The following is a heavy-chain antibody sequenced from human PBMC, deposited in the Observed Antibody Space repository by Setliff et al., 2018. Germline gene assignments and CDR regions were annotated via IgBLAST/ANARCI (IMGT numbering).Heavy chain of an antibody. CDR3: TPWTGTSRLHY. D-gene: IGHD1-7*01. Sequence: GGSLRLSCAASGFIFSNYGMHWVRQAPGKGLEWVAVIWYDGINKYYADSVKGRFTISRDDSKSIAYLQMSSLKTEDTALYYCTPWTGTSRLHYWGQGTLVTVSS. CDR1: GFIFSNYG. V-gene: IGHV3-33*01. CDR2: IWYDGINK. J-gene: IGHJ4*02.